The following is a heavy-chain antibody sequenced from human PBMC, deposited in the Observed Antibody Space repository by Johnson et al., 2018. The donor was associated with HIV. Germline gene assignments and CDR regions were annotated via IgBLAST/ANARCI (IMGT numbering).Heavy chain of an antibody. CDR3: ARQGARPQWDAFDI. CDR1: GFTVSSNY. Sequence: VQLVESGGGLVQPGGSLRLYCAASGFTVSSNYMSWVRQAPGKGLEWVSVIYSGGSTYYADSVKARFTVSRDISKNTLYLQMNSRRAEDTAVYYCARQGARPQWDAFDIWGQGTMVTVSS. V-gene: IGHV3-66*04. CDR2: IYSGGST. J-gene: IGHJ3*02. D-gene: IGHD2-8*01.